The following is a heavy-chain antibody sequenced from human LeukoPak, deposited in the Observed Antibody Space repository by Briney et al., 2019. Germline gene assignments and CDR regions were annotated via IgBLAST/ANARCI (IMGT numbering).Heavy chain of an antibody. CDR1: GGSFSGYY. V-gene: IGHV4-34*01. CDR2: INHSGST. CDR3: ARGGYPFDY. D-gene: IGHD6-25*01. Sequence: SETLSLTCAVYGGSFSGYYWSWIRQPPGKGLEWIGEINHSGSTNYNPSLKSRVTISVDTSKNQFSLKLSSVTAADTAVYYCARGGYPFDYWGQGTLVTVSS. J-gene: IGHJ4*02.